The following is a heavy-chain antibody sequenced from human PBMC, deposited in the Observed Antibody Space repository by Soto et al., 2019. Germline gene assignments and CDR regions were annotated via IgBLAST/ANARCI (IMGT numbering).Heavy chain of an antibody. CDR2: ISYDGSNK. CDR1: GFTFSSYG. J-gene: IGHJ4*02. CDR3: AKDEDDSSGLVDY. D-gene: IGHD3-22*01. Sequence: GGSLRLSCAASGFTFSSYGMHWVRQAPGKGLEWVAVISYDGSNKYYADSVKGRFTISRDNSKNTLYLQMNSLRAEDTAVYYCAKDEDDSSGLVDYWGQGTLVTVSS. V-gene: IGHV3-30*18.